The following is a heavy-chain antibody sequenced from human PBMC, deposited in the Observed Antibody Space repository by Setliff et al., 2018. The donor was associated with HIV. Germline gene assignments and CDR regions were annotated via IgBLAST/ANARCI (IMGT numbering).Heavy chain of an antibody. CDR2: VTHSGST. V-gene: IGHV4-34*01. CDR1: GGSLSGFY. CDR3: ARGRKKTLAVSGTRYFDF. J-gene: IGHJ4*02. D-gene: IGHD6-19*01. Sequence: NPSETLTLTCAVYGGSLSGFYWTFIRQSPGKGLEWIGEVTHSGSTTYDPSLKSRITISVDTSKNQFSLKLTSVTAADMGVYYCARGRKKTLAVSGTRYFDFWGQGTQVTVSS.